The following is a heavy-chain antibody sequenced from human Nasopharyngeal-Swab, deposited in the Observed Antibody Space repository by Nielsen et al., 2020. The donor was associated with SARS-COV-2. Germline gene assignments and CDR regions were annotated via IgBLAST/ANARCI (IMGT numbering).Heavy chain of an antibody. D-gene: IGHD3-16*02. Sequence: SETLSPTCTVSGGSISSGDYYWSWIRQPPGKGLEWIGYIYYSGSTYYNPSLKSRVTISVDTSKNQFSLKLSSVTAADTAVYYCARASGNDYVWASYRSAADYWGQGTLVTVSS. CDR2: IYYSGST. V-gene: IGHV4-30-4*01. CDR1: GGSISSGDYY. CDR3: ARASGNDYVWASYRSAADY. J-gene: IGHJ4*02.